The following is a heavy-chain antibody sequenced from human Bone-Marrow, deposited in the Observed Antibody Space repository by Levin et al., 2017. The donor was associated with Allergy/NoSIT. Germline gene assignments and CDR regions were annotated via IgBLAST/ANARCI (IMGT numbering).Heavy chain of an antibody. CDR1: GGSFSGYY. D-gene: IGHD1-14*01. CDR3: ALAGPYYYYGMDV. Sequence: SETLSLTCGVYGGSFSGYYWSWIRQPPGKGLEWIGDISHSGDTNYNPSLKSRLTISGDTSKKQFSLKLTSVTAAAAAVYYCALAGPYYYYGMDVWGQGTMVTVSS. CDR2: ISHSGDT. V-gene: IGHV4-34*01. J-gene: IGHJ6*02.